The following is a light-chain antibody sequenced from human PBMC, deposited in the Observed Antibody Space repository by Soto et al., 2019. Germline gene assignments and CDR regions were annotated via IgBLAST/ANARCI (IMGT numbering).Light chain of an antibody. CDR2: EVS. CDR3: YSYTGSNSMV. J-gene: IGLJ2*01. Sequence: QSALTQPPSASGSPGQSVTISCTGTTSDVGGYNYVSWYQQHPDKAPKLMIYEVSKRPSGVPDRFSGSKSGNTASLTVSGLQAEYEADYYCYSYTGSNSMVFGGGTKLTVL. CDR1: TSDVGGYNY. V-gene: IGLV2-8*01.